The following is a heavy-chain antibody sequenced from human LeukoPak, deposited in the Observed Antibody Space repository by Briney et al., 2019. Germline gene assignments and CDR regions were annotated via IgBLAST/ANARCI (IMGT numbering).Heavy chain of an antibody. CDR3: ARHARDSSGWLPTPESASHFDY. CDR1: GYSFTSYW. CDR2: IYPGDSDT. Sequence: MSGESLKISCKGSGYSFTSYWIGWVRQMPGKGLEWMGIIYPGDSDTRYSPSFQGQVTISADKSISTAYLQWSSLKASDTAMYYCARHARDSSGWLPTPESASHFDYWGQGTLVTVSS. J-gene: IGHJ4*02. D-gene: IGHD6-19*01. V-gene: IGHV5-51*01.